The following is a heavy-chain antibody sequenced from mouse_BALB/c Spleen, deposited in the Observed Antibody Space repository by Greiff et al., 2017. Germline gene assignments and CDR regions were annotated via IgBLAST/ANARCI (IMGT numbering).Heavy chain of an antibody. V-gene: IGHV5-6*01. CDR2: ISSGGSYT. J-gene: IGHJ2*01. Sequence: EVQVVESGGDLVKPGGSLKLSCAASGFTFSSYGMSWVRQTPDKRLEWVATISSGGSYTYYPDSVKGRFTISRDNAKNTLYLQMSSLKSEDTAMYYCARQTKPFDYWGQGTTLTVSS. CDR1: GFTFSSYG. CDR3: ARQTKPFDY.